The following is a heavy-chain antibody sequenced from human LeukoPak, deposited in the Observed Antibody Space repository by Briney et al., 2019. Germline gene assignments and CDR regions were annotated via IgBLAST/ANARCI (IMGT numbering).Heavy chain of an antibody. Sequence: GASVKVSCKVSGYTLTELSMHWVRQAPGKGLEWMGGFDPEDGETIYAQKFQGRVTMTEHTSTDTAYMELSSLRSEDTAVYYCATLPSFNIVATIPWGQGTLVTVSS. D-gene: IGHD5-12*01. CDR1: GYTLTELS. CDR3: ATLPSFNIVATIP. J-gene: IGHJ5*02. V-gene: IGHV1-24*01. CDR2: FDPEDGET.